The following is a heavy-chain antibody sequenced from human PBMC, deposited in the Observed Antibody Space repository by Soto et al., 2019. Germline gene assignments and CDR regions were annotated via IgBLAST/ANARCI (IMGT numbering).Heavy chain of an antibody. J-gene: IGHJ5*02. D-gene: IGHD3-16*01. CDR3: ARRAILGAPWNWFDP. CDR1: GGSISSSSYY. Sequence: PSETLSLTCTVSGGSISSSSYYWGWIRQPPGKGLEWIGSIYYSGSTYYNPSLKSRVTISVDTSKNQFSLKLSSVTAADTAVYYCARRAILGAPWNWFDPWGQGTLVTVSS. V-gene: IGHV4-39*01. CDR2: IYYSGST.